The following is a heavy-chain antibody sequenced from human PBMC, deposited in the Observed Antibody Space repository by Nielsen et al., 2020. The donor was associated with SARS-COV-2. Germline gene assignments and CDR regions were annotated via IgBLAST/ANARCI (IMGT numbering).Heavy chain of an antibody. J-gene: IGHJ5*02. CDR1: GYSFTSYW. CDR3: ARKTENGFGAYNWFDP. D-gene: IGHD3-10*01. V-gene: IGHV5-51*01. CDR2: IYPGDSDT. Sequence: GESLKISCKGSGYSFTSYWIGWVRQMPGKGLEWMGIIYPGDSDTRYSPSFQGQVTISADKSISTAYLQWSSLKASDTAMYYCARKTENGFGAYNWFDPWGQGTLVTVSS.